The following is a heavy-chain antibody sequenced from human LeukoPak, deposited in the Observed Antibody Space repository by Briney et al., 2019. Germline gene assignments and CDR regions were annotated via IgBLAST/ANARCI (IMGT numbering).Heavy chain of an antibody. V-gene: IGHV4-61*02. D-gene: IGHD6-19*01. CDR1: GGSISSGSYY. CDR2: IYTNGST. CDR3: ARDVGSSGWYDYYYYMDV. J-gene: IGHJ6*03. Sequence: SQTLSLTCTVSGGSISSGSYYWSWIRQPAGKGLERIGRIYTNGSTNYNPSRKSRFTISVDTSKNQFSLKLSSVTAADTAVYYCARDVGSSGWYDYYYYMDVWGKGTTVTISS.